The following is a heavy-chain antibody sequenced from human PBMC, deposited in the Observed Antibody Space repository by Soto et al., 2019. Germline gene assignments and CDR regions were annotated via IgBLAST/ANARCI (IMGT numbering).Heavy chain of an antibody. Sequence: GGSLRLSCAASGFTFDDYAMHWVRQAPGKGLEWVSLISGDGGSTYYADSVKGRFTIPRDNSKNSLYLQMNSLRTEDTALYYCAKVRYSSSSDAFDIWGQGTMVTVSS. J-gene: IGHJ3*02. CDR1: GFTFDDYA. CDR3: AKVRYSSSSDAFDI. D-gene: IGHD6-13*01. CDR2: ISGDGGST. V-gene: IGHV3-43*02.